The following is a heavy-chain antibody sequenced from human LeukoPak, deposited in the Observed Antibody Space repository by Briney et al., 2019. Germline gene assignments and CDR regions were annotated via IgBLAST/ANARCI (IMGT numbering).Heavy chain of an antibody. V-gene: IGHV3-30*18. Sequence: GGSLRLSCAASGFTFSSYGMHWVRQAPGKGLEWVAVISYDGSNKYYADSVKGRFTIFKDNSKNTLYLQMNSLRAEDTAVYYCAKEGNVVVPAFDYWGQGTLVTVSS. D-gene: IGHD2-2*01. CDR3: AKEGNVVVPAFDY. CDR2: ISYDGSNK. J-gene: IGHJ4*02. CDR1: GFTFSSYG.